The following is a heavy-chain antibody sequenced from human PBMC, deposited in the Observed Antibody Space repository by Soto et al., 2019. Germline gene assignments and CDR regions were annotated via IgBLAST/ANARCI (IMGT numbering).Heavy chain of an antibody. V-gene: IGHV1-3*05. D-gene: IGHD2-21*02. Sequence: QVQLVQSGAEEKKPGASVKLSCKASGYAFSSYAIHWVRQAPGQSLEWMGWINIGSGNTAYSQNFQDRISIIRDTSASTVYMDLSRLRSEDTAVYYCVRDGGDCGYRLIYYYYFGRDVWGQGTTVSVSS. CDR1: GYAFSSYA. J-gene: IGHJ6*02. CDR3: VRDGGDCGYRLIYYYYFGRDV. CDR2: INIGSGNT.